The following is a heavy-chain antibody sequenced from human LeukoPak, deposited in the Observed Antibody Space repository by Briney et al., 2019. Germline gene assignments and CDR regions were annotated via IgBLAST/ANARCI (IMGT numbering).Heavy chain of an antibody. J-gene: IGHJ5*02. Sequence: SETLSLTCTVSGGSLTSTSHYWDWVRQPPGKGLEWLGSIYSSGSTYYNPSLKSRVTISVDTSKNQFSLKLSSVTAADTAVYYCARAPSYGDYGGLGLGFDPWGQGTLVTVSS. CDR2: IYSSGST. V-gene: IGHV4-39*07. CDR3: ARAPSYGDYGGLGLGFDP. CDR1: GGSLTSTSHY. D-gene: IGHD4-17*01.